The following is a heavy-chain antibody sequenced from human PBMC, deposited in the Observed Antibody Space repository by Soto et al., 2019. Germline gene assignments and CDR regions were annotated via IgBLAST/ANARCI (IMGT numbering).Heavy chain of an antibody. CDR1: GDSSSAYS. CDR2: IHYNGNT. J-gene: IGHJ4*02. D-gene: IGHD5-12*01. CDR3: AREGNLGRWLQPLDF. V-gene: IGHV4-59*01. Sequence: PSETPSLTCTVYGDSSSAYSWCWVRQPPGKGLEWIGNIHYNGNTKYNPSLRSRVTMSVDTSKNQFSLKLISVTAADTAKYFCAREGNLGRWLQPLDFWGQGT.